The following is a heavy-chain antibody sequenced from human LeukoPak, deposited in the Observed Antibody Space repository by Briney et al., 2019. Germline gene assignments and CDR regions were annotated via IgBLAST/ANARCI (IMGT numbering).Heavy chain of an antibody. J-gene: IGHJ3*02. V-gene: IGHV4-34*01. CDR1: GGFFSGYY. Sequence: SETLSLTCAVYGGFFSGYYWSWIRQPPGKGLEWIGEINHSGSTNYNPSLKSRVTISVDTSKNQFSLKLSSVTAADTAVYYCARGLYDYVWGSYRYAAWGAFDIWGQGTMVTVSS. CDR3: ARGLYDYVWGSYRYAAWGAFDI. D-gene: IGHD3-16*02. CDR2: INHSGST.